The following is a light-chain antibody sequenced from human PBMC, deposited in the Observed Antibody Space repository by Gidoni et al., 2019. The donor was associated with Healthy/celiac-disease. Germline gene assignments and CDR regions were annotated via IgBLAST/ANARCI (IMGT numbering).Light chain of an antibody. CDR3: QQYDNLPLT. Sequence: DIQMTPSPSSLSASVGDRVTITCQASQDISNYLNWYQQKPGKAPKLLIYDASNLETGVPSRFSGSGSGTDFTFTISSLQPEDFATYYCQQYDNLPLTFGGGTKVEIK. V-gene: IGKV1-33*01. CDR2: DAS. J-gene: IGKJ4*01. CDR1: QDISNY.